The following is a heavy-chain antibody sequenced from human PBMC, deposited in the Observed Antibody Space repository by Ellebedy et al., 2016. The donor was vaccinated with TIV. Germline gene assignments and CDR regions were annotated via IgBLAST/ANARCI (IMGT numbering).Heavy chain of an antibody. CDR3: ARDYWGSYEY. J-gene: IGHJ4*02. Sequence: AASVKVSCKASGYTFSGYYMHWVRLAPGQGLEWLGWINPNSGATNYAQKFQGRVSMTGDTSISTAYLELSRLTSDDTAVYYCARDYWGSYEYWGQGTLVTVSS. CDR1: GYTFSGYY. V-gene: IGHV1-2*02. D-gene: IGHD1-26*01. CDR2: INPNSGAT.